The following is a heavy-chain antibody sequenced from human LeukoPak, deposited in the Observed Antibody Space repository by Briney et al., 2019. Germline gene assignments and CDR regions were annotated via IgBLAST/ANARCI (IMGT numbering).Heavy chain of an antibody. CDR1: GFTFSRYA. V-gene: IGHV3-30-3*01. CDR2: ISYDGYNK. Sequence: GGSLRHSCAASGFTFSRYAMHWVRQAPGKGLEWVAVISYDGYNKYYADSVKGRFTISRDNSKNTLYLQMNSLRVEDTAVYHCARGSTGLDYWGQGTLVTVSS. J-gene: IGHJ4*02. CDR3: ARGSTGLDY.